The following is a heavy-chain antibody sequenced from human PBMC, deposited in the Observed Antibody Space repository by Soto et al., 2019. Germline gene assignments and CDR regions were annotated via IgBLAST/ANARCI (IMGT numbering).Heavy chain of an antibody. D-gene: IGHD2-2*02. J-gene: IGHJ4*02. Sequence: PGGSLRLSCAASGFTFSSYAMSWVRQAPGKGLEWVSAISGSGGSTYYADSVKGRFTISRDNSKNTLYLQMNSLRAEDTAVYYCAKNWEFHCYTSNVDYWGQGTLVTVSS. CDR3: AKNWEFHCYTSNVDY. CDR1: GFTFSSYA. V-gene: IGHV3-23*01. CDR2: ISGSGGST.